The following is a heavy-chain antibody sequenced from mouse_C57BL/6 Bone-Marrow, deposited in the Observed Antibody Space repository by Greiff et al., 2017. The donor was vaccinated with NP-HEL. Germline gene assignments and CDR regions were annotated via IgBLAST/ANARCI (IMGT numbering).Heavy chain of an antibody. J-gene: IGHJ4*01. Sequence: VQLQQSGAELVMPGASVKLSCKASGYTFTSYWMHWVKQRPGQGLEWIGEIDPSDSYTNYNQKFKGKSTLTVDKSSSTAYMQLSSLTSEDSAVYYCARDYGSSHYAMDYWGQGTSVTVSS. CDR3: ARDYGSSHYAMDY. V-gene: IGHV1-69*01. D-gene: IGHD1-1*01. CDR2: IDPSDSYT. CDR1: GYTFTSYW.